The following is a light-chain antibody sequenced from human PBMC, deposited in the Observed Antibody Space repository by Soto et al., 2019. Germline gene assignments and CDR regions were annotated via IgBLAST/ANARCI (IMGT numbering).Light chain of an antibody. CDR2: GAT. J-gene: IGKJ3*01. CDR1: QSVSAN. CDR3: QQYDNWPT. V-gene: IGKV3-15*01. Sequence: EIVLTQSPATLSVSPGETATLSCRASQSVSANLAWYQLKPGQAPRLLIYGATTSAAGFPGKVSGSGSGTEFTLTITGLQSEDAAVYYGQQYDNWPTFGPGTKVDIK.